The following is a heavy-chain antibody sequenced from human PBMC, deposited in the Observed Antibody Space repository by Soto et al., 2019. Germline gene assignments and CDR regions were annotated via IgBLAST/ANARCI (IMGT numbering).Heavy chain of an antibody. CDR1: GYTFTSYD. CDR2: MNPNSGNT. CDR3: ARYTTGYSYGYVDY. J-gene: IGHJ4*02. V-gene: IGHV1-8*01. Sequence: QVQLVQSGAEVKKPGASVKVYCKDSGYTFTSYDINWVRQATGQGLEWMGWMNPNSGNTGYAQKFQGRGTMTRNTSRSTAYMERSSLSSEATAVYYCARYTTGYSYGYVDYWGQGTLVTVSS. D-gene: IGHD5-18*01.